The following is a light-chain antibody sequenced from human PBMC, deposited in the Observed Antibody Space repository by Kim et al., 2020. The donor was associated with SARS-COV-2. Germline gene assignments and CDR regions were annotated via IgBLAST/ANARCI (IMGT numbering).Light chain of an antibody. V-gene: IGLV2-14*04. CDR3: TSYTSSITWV. J-gene: IGLJ3*02. Sequence: GQSITISCPGTGGAVGGYSFVSWYQQHPGKAPKLMIYAVTKRPSGVSNRFSGSKSGNTASLTISGLQAEDEADYYCTSYTSSITWVFGGGTQLTVL. CDR2: AVT. CDR1: GGAVGGYSF.